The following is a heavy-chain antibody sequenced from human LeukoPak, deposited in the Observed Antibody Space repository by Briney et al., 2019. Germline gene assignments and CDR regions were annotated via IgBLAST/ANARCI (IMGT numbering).Heavy chain of an antibody. V-gene: IGHV3-15*01. Sequence: GGSLRLSCAASGFSFSNAWMSWVRQAPGKGLEWVGRIKRNTDGGTTDYAAPVKGRFTISRDDSSNTLSLQMNGLKTEDTAVYYCTAGLYYYYYGMDVWGQGTTVTVSS. J-gene: IGHJ6*02. CDR2: IKRNTDGGTT. CDR3: TAGLYYYYYGMDV. D-gene: IGHD1-14*01. CDR1: GFSFSNAW.